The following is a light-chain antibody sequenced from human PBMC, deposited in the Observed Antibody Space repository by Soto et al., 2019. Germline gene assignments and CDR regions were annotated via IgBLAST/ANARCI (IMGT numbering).Light chain of an antibody. CDR2: EGN. CDR3: CSYAGSSGRVV. V-gene: IGLV2-23*01. CDR1: SSDVGGYNY. J-gene: IGLJ2*01. Sequence: QSALTQPPSASGSPGQSVTISCTGSSSDVGGYNYVSWYQQHPGKAPKLIIYEGNKRPSGVSNRFSASASGNTASLTISGLQAEDEADYSCCSYAGSSGRVVFGGGTKVTVL.